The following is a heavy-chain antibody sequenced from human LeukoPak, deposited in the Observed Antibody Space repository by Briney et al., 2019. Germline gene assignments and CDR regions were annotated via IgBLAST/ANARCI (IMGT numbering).Heavy chain of an antibody. V-gene: IGHV3-23*01. J-gene: IGHJ4*02. D-gene: IGHD3-22*01. CDR2: ISGSGDST. Sequence: GGSLRLSCAASGFTFSSYAMSWVRQAPGKGLEWVSAISGSGDSTYYADSVKGRFTISRDNSKNTLYLQMNSLRAEDTAVYYCATSPYYYDSSAPLGYWGQGTLVTVSS. CDR3: ATSPYYYDSSAPLGY. CDR1: GFTFSSYA.